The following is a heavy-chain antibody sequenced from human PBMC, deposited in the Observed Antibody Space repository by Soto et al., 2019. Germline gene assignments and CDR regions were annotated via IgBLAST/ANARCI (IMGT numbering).Heavy chain of an antibody. Sequence: QVQLQQWGAGLLKPSETLSLTCAVYGGSFSGYYWSWIRQPPGKGLEWIGEINHSGSTNYNPSLKSRGAISVDTSKNQFSLKLSSVTAADTAVYYCASPPVGATKSWFDPWGQGTLVTVSS. D-gene: IGHD1-26*01. CDR3: ASPPVGATKSWFDP. CDR2: INHSGST. V-gene: IGHV4-34*01. CDR1: GGSFSGYY. J-gene: IGHJ5*02.